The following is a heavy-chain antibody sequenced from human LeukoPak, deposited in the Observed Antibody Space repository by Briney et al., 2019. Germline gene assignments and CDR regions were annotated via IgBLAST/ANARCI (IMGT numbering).Heavy chain of an antibody. CDR1: GFTFSSYA. CDR2: ITDSGDVT. D-gene: IGHD2-21*02. V-gene: IGHV3-23*01. J-gene: IGHJ4*02. CDR3: AKDAAMTTIYYFDY. Sequence: GGSLRLSCAASGFTFSSYAMSWVRQAPGKGLEWVSAITDSGDVTYYADSVKGRFIVSRDNSKNTLSLQMNSLRNEDTAVYYCAKDAAMTTIYYFDYWGQGTLVTVSS.